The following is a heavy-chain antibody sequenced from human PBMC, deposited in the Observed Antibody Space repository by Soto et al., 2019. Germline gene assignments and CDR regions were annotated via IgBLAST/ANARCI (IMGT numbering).Heavy chain of an antibody. Sequence: VQLLESGGGLVQPGGSLRLSCAASGFTFSSYAMSWVRQAPGKGLEWVSAISGSGGSTYYADSVKGRFTISRDNSKNTLYLQMNSLRAEDTAVYYCAKGSGGSGELSFRSGLIDYWGQGTLVTVSS. CDR1: GFTFSSYA. D-gene: IGHD3-16*02. CDR2: ISGSGGST. J-gene: IGHJ4*02. CDR3: AKGSGGSGELSFRSGLIDY. V-gene: IGHV3-23*01.